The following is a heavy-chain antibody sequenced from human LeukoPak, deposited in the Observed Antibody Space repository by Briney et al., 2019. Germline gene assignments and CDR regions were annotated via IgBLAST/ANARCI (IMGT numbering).Heavy chain of an antibody. CDR1: GGSFSGHY. J-gene: IGHJ4*02. D-gene: IGHD6-19*01. V-gene: IGHV4-34*01. CDR2: IIYGGDT. CDR3: ARGVGGGRSDFDF. Sequence: PSETLSLTCAVYGGSFSGHYWSWIRQSPGKGLEWIGEIIYGGDTTYNPSLKSRVTVSADKSMNQFFLRLTSVTAADTAVYYCARGVGGGRSDFDFWGQGTLVTVSS.